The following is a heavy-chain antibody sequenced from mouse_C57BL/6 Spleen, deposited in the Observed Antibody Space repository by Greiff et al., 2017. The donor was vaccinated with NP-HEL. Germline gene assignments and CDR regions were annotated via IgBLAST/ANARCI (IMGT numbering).Heavy chain of an antibody. CDR1: GFTFSSYG. J-gene: IGHJ2*01. CDR2: ISSGGSYT. V-gene: IGHV5-6*01. Sequence: EVQGVESGGDLVKPGGSLKLSCAASGFTFSSYGMSWVRQTPDKRLEWVATISSGGSYTYYPDSVKGRFTISRDNAKNTLYLQMCSLKSEDTAMYYCARQSYFDYWGQGTTLTVSS. CDR3: ARQSYFDY.